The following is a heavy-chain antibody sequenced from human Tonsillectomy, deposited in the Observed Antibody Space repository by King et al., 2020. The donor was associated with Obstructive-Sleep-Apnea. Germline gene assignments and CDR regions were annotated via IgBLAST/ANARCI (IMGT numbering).Heavy chain of an antibody. V-gene: IGHV3-48*04. CDR1: GFTFSSYS. J-gene: IGHJ4*02. CDR3: ARDRAY. CDR2: ISSSSSTI. D-gene: IGHD3-10*01. Sequence: VQLVESGGGLVQPGGSLRLSCAASGFTFSSYSMNWVRQAPGKGLEWVSYISSSSSTIYYADSVKGRFTISRDNAKNSLYLQMNSLRAEDTAVYYCARDRAYWGQGTLVTVSS.